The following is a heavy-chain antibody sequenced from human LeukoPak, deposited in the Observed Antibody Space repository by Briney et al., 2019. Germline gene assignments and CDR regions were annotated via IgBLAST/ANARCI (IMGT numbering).Heavy chain of an antibody. CDR1: GFTFSSYA. CDR3: AKDYYYDSSGYYYRGVFDY. D-gene: IGHD3-22*01. J-gene: IGHJ4*02. V-gene: IGHV3-23*01. Sequence: PGGSLRLSCAASGFTFSSYAMSWVRQAPGKGLEWVSAISGSGGSTYYADSVKGRFTISRDNSKNTLYLQVNSLRAEDTAVYYCAKDYYYDSSGYYYRGVFDYWGQGTLVTVSS. CDR2: ISGSGGST.